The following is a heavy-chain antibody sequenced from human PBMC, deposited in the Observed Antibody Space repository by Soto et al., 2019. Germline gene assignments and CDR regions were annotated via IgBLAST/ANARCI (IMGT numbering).Heavy chain of an antibody. Sequence: QVQLVESGGGVVQPGRSLRLSCAASGFTFSSYGMHWVRQAPGKGLEWVAVISYDGSNKYYADSVKGRFTISRDNSKNTLYLQMNSLRAEDTAVYYCATIAQLRYFDWLPSNDAFDIWGQGTMVTVSS. CDR2: ISYDGSNK. CDR3: ATIAQLRYFDWLPSNDAFDI. D-gene: IGHD3-9*01. V-gene: IGHV3-30*03. J-gene: IGHJ3*02. CDR1: GFTFSSYG.